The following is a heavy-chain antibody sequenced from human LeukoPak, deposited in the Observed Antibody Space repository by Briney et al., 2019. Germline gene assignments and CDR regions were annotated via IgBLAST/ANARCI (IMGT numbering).Heavy chain of an antibody. CDR3: LLDLFLPFSFVI. Sequence: GGSLRLSCAASGFTFRRYWMHWVRQAPGKGLLWVSRINSDGSSTYYADSVKGRFTTSRDNAKNALHLHMNSLTADDTAWYYCLLDLFLPFSFVIWGQGTVVTVSS. CDR1: GFTFRRYW. V-gene: IGHV3-74*01. D-gene: IGHD3/OR15-3a*01. J-gene: IGHJ3*02. CDR2: INSDGSST.